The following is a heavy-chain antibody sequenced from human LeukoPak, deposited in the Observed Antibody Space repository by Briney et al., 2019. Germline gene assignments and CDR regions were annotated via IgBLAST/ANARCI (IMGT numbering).Heavy chain of an antibody. Sequence: SETLSLTCTVSGYSISSGYYWGWIRQPPGKGLEWIGSIYHSGSTYYNPSLKSRVTISVDTSKNQFSLKPSSVTAADTAVYYCARDIASGQTKSYFDYWGQGTLVTVSS. CDR2: IYHSGST. D-gene: IGHD1-7*01. CDR1: GYSISSGYY. J-gene: IGHJ4*02. CDR3: ARDIASGQTKSYFDY. V-gene: IGHV4-38-2*02.